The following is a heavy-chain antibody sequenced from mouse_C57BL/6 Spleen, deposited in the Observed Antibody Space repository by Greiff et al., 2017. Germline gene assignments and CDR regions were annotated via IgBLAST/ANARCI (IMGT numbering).Heavy chain of an antibody. D-gene: IGHD1-1*01. Sequence: EVMLVESGGGLVKPGGSLKLSCAASGFTFSSYTLSWVRQTPEKRLEWVATISGGGGNTYYPDSVKGRFTISRDNAKNTLYLQMSSLWSEDTALYYCARSYGSSYFDYWGQGTTLTVSS. V-gene: IGHV5-9*01. CDR1: GFTFSSYT. CDR2: ISGGGGNT. CDR3: ARSYGSSYFDY. J-gene: IGHJ2*01.